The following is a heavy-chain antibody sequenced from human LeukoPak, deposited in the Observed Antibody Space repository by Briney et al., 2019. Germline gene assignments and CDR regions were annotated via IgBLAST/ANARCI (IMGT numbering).Heavy chain of an antibody. CDR3: ARDCDRSGYYCY. D-gene: IGHD3-22*01. Sequence: ASVEVSCKASGYTFTSYGISWVRQAPGQGLEWMGWISGDNGNTNYAQKLQGRVTMTTDTSTSTAYMELRSLTSDDTAVYYCARDCDRSGYYCYWSQGTLVTVSS. CDR1: GYTFTSYG. CDR2: ISGDNGNT. J-gene: IGHJ4*02. V-gene: IGHV1-18*01.